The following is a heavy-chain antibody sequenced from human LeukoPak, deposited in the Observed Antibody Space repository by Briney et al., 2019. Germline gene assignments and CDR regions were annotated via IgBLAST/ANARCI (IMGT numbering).Heavy chain of an antibody. CDR1: GGSISSSNW. CDR3: ARGGIFGATVYFDY. Sequence: SETLSLTCAVSGGSISSSNWWSWVRQPPGKGLEWIGEIYHSGNTNYNPSLKSRVTMSVDTSKNQFSLKLSSVTAADTAVYYCARGGIFGATVYFDYWGQGTLVTVSS. CDR2: IYHSGNT. V-gene: IGHV4-4*02. J-gene: IGHJ4*02. D-gene: IGHD1-26*01.